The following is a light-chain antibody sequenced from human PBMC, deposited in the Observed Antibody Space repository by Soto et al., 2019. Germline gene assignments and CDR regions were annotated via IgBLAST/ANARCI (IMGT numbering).Light chain of an antibody. CDR1: SSNIGSNY. J-gene: IGLJ1*01. V-gene: IGLV1-47*01. CDR3: AAWDDSLSGFYV. Sequence: QSALTQPPSASGTPGHRVTISCSGSSSNIGSNYVYWYQQLPGTAPKLLIYRNNQRPSGVPDRFSGSKSGTSASLAISGLRSEDEADYYCAAWDDSLSGFYVFGTGNKVTV. CDR2: RNN.